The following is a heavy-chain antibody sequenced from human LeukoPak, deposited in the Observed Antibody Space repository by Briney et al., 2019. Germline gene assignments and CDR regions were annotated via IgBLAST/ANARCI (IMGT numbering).Heavy chain of an antibody. CDR1: GFIFSSYG. J-gene: IGHJ4*02. V-gene: IGHV3-23*01. CDR3: AKSPSNSGSYLGFDY. CDR2: ISGSGGST. Sequence: GGSLRLSCAASGFIFSSYGMSWVRQAPGKGLEGVSAISGSGGSTYYADSVKGRFTISRDNSKNTLYLQMNSLRAEDTAVYCCAKSPSNSGSYLGFDYWGQGTLVTVSS. D-gene: IGHD1-26*01.